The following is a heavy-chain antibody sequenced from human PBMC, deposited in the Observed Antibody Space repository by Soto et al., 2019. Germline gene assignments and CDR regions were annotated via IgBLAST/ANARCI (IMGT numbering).Heavy chain of an antibody. J-gene: IGHJ4*02. D-gene: IGHD3-22*01. Sequence: ASETLSLTCTVSGGSISSSSYYWGWIRQPPGKGLEWIGSIYYSGSTYYNPSLKSRVTIPVDTSKNQFSLKLSSVTAADTAVYYCARSSPHSGYYAPCDYWGQGTLVPVSS. V-gene: IGHV4-39*01. CDR2: IYYSGST. CDR3: ARSSPHSGYYAPCDY. CDR1: GGSISSSSYY.